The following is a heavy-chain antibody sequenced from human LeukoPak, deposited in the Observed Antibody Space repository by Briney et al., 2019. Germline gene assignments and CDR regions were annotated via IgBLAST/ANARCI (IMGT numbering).Heavy chain of an antibody. CDR1: GFIFSSYG. Sequence: TGGSLRLSCAASGFIFSSYGMHWVRQAPGKGLEWVAVISNDGSNKYYADSVKGRFTISRDNSKNTLYLQMNSLRAEDTAVYYCAREGSFDSSGYNDALDIWGQGTTVTVSA. D-gene: IGHD3-22*01. CDR2: ISNDGSNK. CDR3: AREGSFDSSGYNDALDI. J-gene: IGHJ3*02. V-gene: IGHV3-30*03.